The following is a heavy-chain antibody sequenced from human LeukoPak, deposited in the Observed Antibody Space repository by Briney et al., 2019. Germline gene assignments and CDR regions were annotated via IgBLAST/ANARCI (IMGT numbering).Heavy chain of an antibody. D-gene: IGHD5-24*01. CDR1: GYTFTGYY. V-gene: IGHV1-2*06. CDR3: ARGDDLGPVEMATITDY. J-gene: IGHJ4*02. CDR2: INPNSGGT. Sequence: ASVKVSCKASGYTFTGYYKHWVRQAPGQGLEWMGRINPNSGGTKYAQKFQGRVTMTRDTSINTAYMELSRLRSDDTAVYYCARGDDLGPVEMATITDYWGQGTLVTVSS.